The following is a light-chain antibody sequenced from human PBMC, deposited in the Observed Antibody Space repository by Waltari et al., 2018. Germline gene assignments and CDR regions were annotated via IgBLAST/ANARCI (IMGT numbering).Light chain of an antibody. CDR2: DAS. CDR3: QHFNSYPPWT. J-gene: IGKJ2*01. CDR1: QDISNA. Sequence: QLTQSPSYLSASVGDRVSITCRASQDISNALALYQQKAGKPPKLLIYDASTLESGVPSKFSGSGSGTYFTLTISSLQPEDFATYYCQHFNSYPPWTFGQGTNLEI. V-gene: IGKV1-13*02.